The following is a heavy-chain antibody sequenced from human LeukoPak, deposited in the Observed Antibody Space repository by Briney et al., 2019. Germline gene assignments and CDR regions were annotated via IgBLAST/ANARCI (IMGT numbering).Heavy chain of an antibody. Sequence: TPSETLSLTCAVYGGSFSGYYWSWIRQPPGKGLEWIGEINHSGSTNYNPSLKSRVTISVDTSKNQFSLKLSSVTAADTAVYYCASVSPGFNWNTPGTYNWFDPWGQGTLVTVSS. J-gene: IGHJ5*02. D-gene: IGHD1/OR15-1a*01. CDR3: ASVSPGFNWNTPGTYNWFDP. CDR2: INHSGST. CDR1: GGSFSGYY. V-gene: IGHV4-34*01.